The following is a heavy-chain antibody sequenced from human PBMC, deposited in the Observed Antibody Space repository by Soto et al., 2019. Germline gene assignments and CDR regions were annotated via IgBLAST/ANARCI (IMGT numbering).Heavy chain of an antibody. D-gene: IGHD3-16*01. CDR2: INHSGST. J-gene: IGHJ6*03. CDR1: GGSFSGYY. Sequence: QVQLQQWGAGLLKPSETLSLTCAVYGGSFSGYYWSWIRQPPGKGLEWIGEINHSGSTNYNPSLKSRVTMSVDTSKNQFSLQLSSVTAADTAVYYCARGGGSNRYYYYYYYMDVWGKGTTVTVSS. CDR3: ARGGGSNRYYYYYYYMDV. V-gene: IGHV4-34*01.